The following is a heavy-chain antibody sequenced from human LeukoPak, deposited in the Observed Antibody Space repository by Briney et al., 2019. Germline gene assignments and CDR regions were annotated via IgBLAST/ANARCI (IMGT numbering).Heavy chain of an antibody. J-gene: IGHJ4*02. CDR3: ARPRKGGVPAMVSPLDY. CDR2: IYPGDSDT. Sequence: GESLQISCKGSGYSFTSYWIGWVRPMPGKGLEWMGIIYPGDSDTRYSPSFQGQVTISADKSISTAYLQWSSLKASDTAIYSCARPRKGGVPAMVSPLDYWGQGTLVTVSS. CDR1: GYSFTSYW. V-gene: IGHV5-51*01. D-gene: IGHD5-18*01.